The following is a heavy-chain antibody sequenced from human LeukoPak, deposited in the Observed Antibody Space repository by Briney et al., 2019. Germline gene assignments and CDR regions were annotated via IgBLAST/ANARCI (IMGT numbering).Heavy chain of an antibody. CDR2: INACNGNT. CDR1: GYTFTSYA. V-gene: IGHV1-3*01. Sequence: ASGKVSGKASGYTFTSYAMHWVRQAPGQRREWMGGINACNGNTKYSQKFQGRVTITRDTYASTAYMELSSLRPEDTAVYYCARFRYGSGNQDYGMDVWGKGTTVTVSS. CDR3: ARFRYGSGNQDYGMDV. D-gene: IGHD3-10*01. J-gene: IGHJ6*04.